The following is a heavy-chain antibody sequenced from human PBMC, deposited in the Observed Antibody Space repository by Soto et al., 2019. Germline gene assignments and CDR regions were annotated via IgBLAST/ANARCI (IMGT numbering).Heavy chain of an antibody. D-gene: IGHD3-3*01. CDR1: GGSISSGDYY. CDR3: ARMKSFGVRSFDY. CDR2: IYYSGST. Sequence: PSDTLSLTCTVSGGSISSGDYYWSWIRQPPGKGLEWIGYIYYSGSTYYNPSLKSRVTISVDTSKNQFSLKLSSVTAADTAVYYCARMKSFGVRSFDYWGQGTLVTVSS. J-gene: IGHJ4*02. V-gene: IGHV4-30-4*02.